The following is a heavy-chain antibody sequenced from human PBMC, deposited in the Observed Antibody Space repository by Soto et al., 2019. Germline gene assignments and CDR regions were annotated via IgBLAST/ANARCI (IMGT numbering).Heavy chain of an antibody. D-gene: IGHD3-22*01. CDR3: AKRERPYDEDSSGNLPLAEFDY. CDR1: GFTFNSYA. V-gene: IGHV3-23*01. CDR2: ISGSGGST. Sequence: PGWYVSLSCPASGFTFNSYAMSCVRQAPGEGLEWVSAISGSGGSTYYADSVKGRFTISRDNSKNTLYLQMNSLRAEDTAVYYCAKRERPYDEDSSGNLPLAEFDYWGQGTVGTV. J-gene: IGHJ4*02.